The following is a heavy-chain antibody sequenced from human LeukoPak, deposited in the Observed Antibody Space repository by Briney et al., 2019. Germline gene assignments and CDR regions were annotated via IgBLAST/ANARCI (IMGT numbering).Heavy chain of an antibody. J-gene: IGHJ4*02. Sequence: GESLKISCKGSGYSFTSYWIGWVRQIPGKGLEWMGIIYPGDSDTRYSPSFQGQVTISADKSISTAYLQWSSLKASHTAMYYCARQTVVVVAAKAYFDYWGQGTLVTVSS. CDR3: ARQTVVVVAAKAYFDY. D-gene: IGHD2-15*01. V-gene: IGHV5-51*01. CDR1: GYSFTSYW. CDR2: IYPGDSDT.